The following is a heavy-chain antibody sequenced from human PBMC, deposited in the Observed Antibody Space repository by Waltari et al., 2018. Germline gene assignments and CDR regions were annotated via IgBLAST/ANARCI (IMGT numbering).Heavy chain of an antibody. J-gene: IGHJ6*02. CDR2: IYYRGST. V-gene: IGHV4-39*01. D-gene: IGHD3-3*01. CDR1: GGSISSSRYY. CDR3: ARWRGSIYGMDV. Sequence: QLQLQESGPGLVKPSETLSLTCTVSGGSISSSRYYWGWIRQPPGKGLEWIGSIYYRGSTYYNPSLKSRVTISVDTSKNQFSLKLSSVTAADTAVYYCARWRGSIYGMDVWGQGTTVTVSS.